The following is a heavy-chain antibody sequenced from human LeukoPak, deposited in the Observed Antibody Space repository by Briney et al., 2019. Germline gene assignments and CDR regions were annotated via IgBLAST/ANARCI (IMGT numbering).Heavy chain of an antibody. J-gene: IGHJ4*02. D-gene: IGHD6-19*01. Sequence: GASVKVSCKASGYTFTSYGISWVRQAPGQGLEWMGWISAYNGNTNYAQKLQGRVTMTTDTSTSTAYMELRSLGSDDTAVYYCARDPPIAVAGLPHFDYWGQGTLVTVSS. V-gene: IGHV1-18*01. CDR2: ISAYNGNT. CDR3: ARDPPIAVAGLPHFDY. CDR1: GYTFTSYG.